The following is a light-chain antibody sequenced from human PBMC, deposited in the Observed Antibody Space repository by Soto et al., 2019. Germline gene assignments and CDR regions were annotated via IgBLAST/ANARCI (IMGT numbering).Light chain of an antibody. CDR3: CSYAGSSTLYG. CDR2: GGT. CDR1: SSDVGSYNL. Sequence: QSALTQPASVSGSPGQSITISCTGTSSDVGSYNLVSWYQQLPGKAPKLMIFGGTKRPSGVSSRFSGSKSGNTASLTISGLQAEDEADYYCCSYAGSSTLYGFGTGTKVTVL. J-gene: IGLJ1*01. V-gene: IGLV2-23*01.